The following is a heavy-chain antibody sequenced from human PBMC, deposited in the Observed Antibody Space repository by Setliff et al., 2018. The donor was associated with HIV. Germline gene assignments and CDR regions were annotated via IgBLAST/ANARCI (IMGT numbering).Heavy chain of an antibody. CDR1: GGSFGAHY. Sequence: PSETLSLTCAVYGGSFGAHYWSWIRQPPGKGLEWIGEIDHSGSTNISPSLKSRVALSIDASNRHFSLKLTSVTAADTAIYYCAGQYGDYSLDYWGQGTLVTVSS. CDR2: IDHSGST. D-gene: IGHD4-17*01. CDR3: AGQYGDYSLDY. V-gene: IGHV4-34*01. J-gene: IGHJ4*02.